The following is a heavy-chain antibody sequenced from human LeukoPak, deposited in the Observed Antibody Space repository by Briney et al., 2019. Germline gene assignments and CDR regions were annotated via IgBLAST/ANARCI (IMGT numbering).Heavy chain of an antibody. Sequence: SETLSLTCAVYGGSFSGYYWSWIRQPPGKGLEWIGYIYYSGSTNYNPSLKSRVTISVDTSKNQFSLKLSSVTAADTAVYYCARGDSDYGDYVKYFDYWGQGTLVTVSS. CDR2: IYYSGST. V-gene: IGHV4-59*01. CDR1: GGSFSGYY. CDR3: ARGDSDYGDYVKYFDY. D-gene: IGHD4-17*01. J-gene: IGHJ4*02.